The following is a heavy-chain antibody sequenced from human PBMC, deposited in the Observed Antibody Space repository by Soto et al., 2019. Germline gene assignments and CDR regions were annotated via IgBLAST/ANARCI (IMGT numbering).Heavy chain of an antibody. D-gene: IGHD3-9*01. J-gene: IGHJ6*02. CDR3: ARDCRNYDIWTGLCTQTTYVLDL. CDR1: GGTFSGYA. V-gene: IGHV1-69*01. CDR2: IIPIFGTA. Sequence: SVQVSCKASGGTFSGYAISWVRQAPGQGLEWMGGIIPIFGTANYAQKFQGRVTITADESTSTAYMELSSLRSEDTAVYYCARDCRNYDIWTGLCTQTTYVLDLWGQGTTVTVYS.